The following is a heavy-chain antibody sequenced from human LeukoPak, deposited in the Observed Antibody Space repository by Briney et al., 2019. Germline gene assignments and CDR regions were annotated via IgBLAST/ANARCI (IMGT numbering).Heavy chain of an antibody. D-gene: IGHD4-17*01. CDR1: GYTFTGYY. Sequence: ASVKVSCKASGYTFTGYYMHWVRQAPGQGLEWMGWISAYNGNTNYAQKLQGRVTMTTDTSTSTAYMELRSLRSDDTAVYYCARYLTTVTTYCYYGMDVWGQGTTVTVSS. CDR2: ISAYNGNT. CDR3: ARYLTTVTTYCYYGMDV. J-gene: IGHJ6*02. V-gene: IGHV1-18*04.